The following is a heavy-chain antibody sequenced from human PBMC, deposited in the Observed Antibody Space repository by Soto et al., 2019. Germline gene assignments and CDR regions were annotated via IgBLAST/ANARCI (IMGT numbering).Heavy chain of an antibody. CDR2: INAGNGNT. CDR1: GYTFTSYA. J-gene: IGHJ6*02. CDR3: ARDRIPTGMDV. V-gene: IGHV1-3*01. Sequence: ASVKASCKASGYTFTSYARHSVRQAPGQRLEWMGWINAGNGNTKYSQKFQGRVTITRDTSASTAYMELSSLRSEDTAGYYCARDRIPTGMDVWGQGTTVTVSS.